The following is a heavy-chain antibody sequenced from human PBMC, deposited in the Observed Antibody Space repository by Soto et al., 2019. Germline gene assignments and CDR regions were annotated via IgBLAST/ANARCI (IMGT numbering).Heavy chain of an antibody. CDR1: GFTFTSYA. CDR3: AKARSGEN. CDR2: ISGSGVTT. D-gene: IGHD2-15*01. V-gene: IGHV3-23*01. Sequence: PGGSLRLSCAASGFTFTSYAMSWVRQAPGKGLEWVSSISGSGVTTYYADSVKGRFTISRDNSKNTLYLQLNSLRAEDTAVYYCAKARSGENWGQGTLVTVSS. J-gene: IGHJ4*02.